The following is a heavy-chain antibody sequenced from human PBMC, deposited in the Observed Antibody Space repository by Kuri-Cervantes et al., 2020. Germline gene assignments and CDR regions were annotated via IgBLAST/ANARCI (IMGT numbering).Heavy chain of an antibody. CDR3: ARDYGFRRYYFDY. D-gene: IGHD3-10*01. J-gene: IGHJ4*02. CDR2: IDNDGNNI. V-gene: IGHV3-74*01. CDR1: GFTFSYFW. Sequence: GGSLRLSCTASGFTFSYFWMHWVRQAPGKGLVWVSRIDNDGNNIAYADSVKGRFTISRDNSKNTLYLQMNSLRAEDTALYYCARDYGFRRYYFDYWGQGILVTVSS.